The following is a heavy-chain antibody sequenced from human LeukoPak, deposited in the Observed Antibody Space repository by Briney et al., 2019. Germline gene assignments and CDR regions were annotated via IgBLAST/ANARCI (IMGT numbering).Heavy chain of an antibody. D-gene: IGHD3-16*01. CDR3: ARNTRGSDYNWYFDL. J-gene: IGHJ2*01. CDR1: GGTFSSYA. CDR2: IIPIFGTA. Sequence: GASVKVSCKASGGTFSSYAINWVRQAPGQGLEWMGGIIPIFGTANYAQKFQGRVTITTDESTSTAYMELSSLRSEDTAVYYCARNTRGSDYNWYFDLWGRGTLVTVSS. V-gene: IGHV1-69*05.